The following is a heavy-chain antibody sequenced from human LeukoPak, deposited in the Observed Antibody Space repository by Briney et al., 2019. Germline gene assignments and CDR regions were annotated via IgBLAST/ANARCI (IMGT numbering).Heavy chain of an antibody. V-gene: IGHV3-23*01. J-gene: IGHJ6*02. D-gene: IGHD3-16*01. CDR3: AKMTIGAYYYYYYGMDV. CDR2: ISGSGGST. Sequence: GSLRLSCAASGFTFSSYAMSWVRQAPGKGLEWVSAISGSGGSTYYADSVNGRFTISRDNSKNTLYLQMNSLTAEDTAVYYCAKMTIGAYYYYYYGMDVWGQGTTVTVSS. CDR1: GFTFSSYA.